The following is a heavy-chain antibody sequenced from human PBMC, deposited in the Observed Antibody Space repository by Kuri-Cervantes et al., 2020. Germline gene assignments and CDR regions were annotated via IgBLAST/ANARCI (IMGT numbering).Heavy chain of an antibody. CDR2: IWYDGSNK. CDR3: ASRGDSGFDY. CDR1: GFTFSSYA. D-gene: IGHD4-17*01. Sequence: GESLKISCAASGFTFSSYAMSWVRQAPGKGLEWVAVIWYDGSNKYYADSVKGRFTISRDNSKNTLYLQMNSLRAEDTAVYYCASRGDSGFDYWGQGTLVTVSS. V-gene: IGHV3-33*08. J-gene: IGHJ4*02.